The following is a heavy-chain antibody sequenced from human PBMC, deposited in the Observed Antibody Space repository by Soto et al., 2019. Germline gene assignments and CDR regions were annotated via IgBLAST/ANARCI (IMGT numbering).Heavy chain of an antibody. V-gene: IGHV3-30*03. Sequence: TGGSLRLSCAASGFTFSSYGMHWVRQAPGKGLEWVAVISYDGSNKYYADSVKGRFTISRDNSKNTLYLQMNSLRAEDMAVYYCATFYSYGDHYYYYGMDVWGQGTTVTVSS. CDR3: ATFYSYGDHYYYYGMDV. D-gene: IGHD5-18*01. CDR1: GFTFSSYG. J-gene: IGHJ6*02. CDR2: ISYDGSNK.